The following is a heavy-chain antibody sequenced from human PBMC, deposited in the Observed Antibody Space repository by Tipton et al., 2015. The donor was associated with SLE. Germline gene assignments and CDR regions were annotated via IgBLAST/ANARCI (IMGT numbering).Heavy chain of an antibody. Sequence: TLSLTCTVSGGSVTSHYWSWIRQPPGKGLEWIAFIHYSGNTNNNPSLKSRATISIDTARNQISLTLTSVTAADTAVYYCASTIIAARPGYNGMDVWGQGTTVTVSS. V-gene: IGHV4-59*02. CDR3: ASTIIAARPGYNGMDV. J-gene: IGHJ6*02. CDR1: GGSVTSHY. D-gene: IGHD6-6*01. CDR2: IHYSGNT.